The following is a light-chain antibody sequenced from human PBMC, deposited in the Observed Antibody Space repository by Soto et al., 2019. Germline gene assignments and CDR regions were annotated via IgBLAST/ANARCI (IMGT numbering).Light chain of an antibody. CDR2: LNSDGSH. V-gene: IGLV4-69*01. CDR3: HTWGTGIQV. J-gene: IGLJ2*01. Sequence: QSVLTQSPSASASLGASVELTCTLSSEYSTYAITWHQQQPEKGPRYLMRLNSDGSHIKGDGIPDRFSGSSSGSERYLTISSLQSEDEADYYCHTWGTGIQVFGGGTKLTVL. CDR1: SEYSTYA.